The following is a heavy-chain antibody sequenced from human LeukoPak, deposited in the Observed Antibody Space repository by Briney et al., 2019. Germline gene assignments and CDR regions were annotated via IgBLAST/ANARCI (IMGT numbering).Heavy chain of an antibody. D-gene: IGHD6-6*01. J-gene: IGHJ4*02. Sequence: GESLKISCKGSGYSFNTYWIGWVRQMPGKGLEWKGIIYPGDSDTRYSPSFQGQVTISADKSLSTAYLQWGSLKASDTAMYYCAREGRSSSPMDYWGQGTLVTVSS. V-gene: IGHV5-51*01. CDR1: GYSFNTYW. CDR2: IYPGDSDT. CDR3: AREGRSSSPMDY.